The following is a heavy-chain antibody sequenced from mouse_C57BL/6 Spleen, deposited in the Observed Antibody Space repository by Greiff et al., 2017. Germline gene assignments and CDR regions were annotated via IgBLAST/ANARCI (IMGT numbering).Heavy chain of an antibody. J-gene: IGHJ2*01. CDR3: ARSTTVVEYYFDY. Sequence: VQLQQSGPELVKPGASVKISCKASGYSFTDYNMNWVKQSHGKSLEWIGVINPNYGTTSYNQKFKGKATLTVDQSSSTAYMQLNSLTSEDSAIXYCARSTTVVEYYFDYWGQGTTLTVSS. D-gene: IGHD1-1*01. V-gene: IGHV1-39*01. CDR1: GYSFTDYN. CDR2: INPNYGTT.